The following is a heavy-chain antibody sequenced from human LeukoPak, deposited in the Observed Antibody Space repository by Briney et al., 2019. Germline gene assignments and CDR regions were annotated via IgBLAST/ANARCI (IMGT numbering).Heavy chain of an antibody. D-gene: IGHD3-16*01. V-gene: IGHV3-23*01. CDR3: AKRMITCGGAHY. J-gene: IGHJ4*02. CDR2: ISSSGASA. CDR1: GFTYSSYA. Sequence: GGSLRLSCAASGFTYSSYAMSWVRQAPGKGLEWVSAISSSGASAHYADSVKGRFTISRDNSKNTLYLQMNSLRAEDTAVYYCAKRMITCGGAHYWGQGTLVTVSS.